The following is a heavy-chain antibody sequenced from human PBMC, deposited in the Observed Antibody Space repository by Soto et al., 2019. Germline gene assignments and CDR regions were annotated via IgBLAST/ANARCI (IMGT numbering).Heavy chain of an antibody. D-gene: IGHD3-10*01. CDR1: GGTLSDHG. CDR3: SRGVYGSGNYYTGTSAFDI. V-gene: IGHV1-69*06. Sequence: QVQLEQSGAEVKKPGSSVKSSCKASGGTLSDHGVSWLRQAPGQGLEWLGGTIPVFNTANYAPKFQGRVTIAAGNPTNIASIEFDSLRSDDTAFYYCSRGVYGSGNYYTGTSAFDIWGQGTLVIVSS. J-gene: IGHJ3*02. CDR2: TIPVFNTA.